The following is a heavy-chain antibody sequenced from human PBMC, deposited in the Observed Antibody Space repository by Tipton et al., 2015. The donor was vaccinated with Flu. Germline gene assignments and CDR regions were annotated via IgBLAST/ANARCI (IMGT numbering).Heavy chain of an antibody. CDR2: ISYDGSNK. Sequence: SLRLSCAASGFTFSSYAMHWVRQAPGKGLEWVAVISYDGSNKYYADSVKGRFTISRDNSKNTLYLQMNSLRAEDTAVYYCARDYDAPSYGMDVWGQGTTVPVSS. CDR3: ARDYDAPSYGMDV. J-gene: IGHJ6*02. D-gene: IGHD3-16*01. CDR1: GFTFSSYA. V-gene: IGHV3-30-3*01.